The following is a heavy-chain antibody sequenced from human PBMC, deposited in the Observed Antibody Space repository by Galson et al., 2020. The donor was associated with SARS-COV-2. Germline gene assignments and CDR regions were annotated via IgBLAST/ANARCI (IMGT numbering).Heavy chain of an antibody. Sequence: SQTLSLTCAVSGASISNNYWCIWVRQSPGKGLQWIGQMFHSGTTNYSPSLKSRVTISVDKSKNQFSLKLTSVTAADTAMYYCATGFYRGQWLLWGQGTHVTVSS. CDR3: ATGFYRGQWLL. CDR2: MFHSGTT. J-gene: IGHJ4*02. CDR1: GASISNNYW. D-gene: IGHD6-19*01. V-gene: IGHV4-4*02.